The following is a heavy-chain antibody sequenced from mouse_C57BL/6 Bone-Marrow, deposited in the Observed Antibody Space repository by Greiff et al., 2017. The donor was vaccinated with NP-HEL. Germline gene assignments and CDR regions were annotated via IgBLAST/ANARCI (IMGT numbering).Heavy chain of an antibody. V-gene: IGHV1-15*01. CDR2: IDPETGGT. D-gene: IGHD3-1*01. CDR1: GYTFTDYE. J-gene: IGHJ3*01. CDR3: TRTGPFAY. Sequence: VQLQQSGAELVRPGASVTLSCKASGYTFTDYEMHWVKPTPVHGLEWIGAIDPETGGTAYNQKFKGKAILTADKSSSPAYLEPRSLTSEDSAVYYCTRTGPFAYWGQGTLVTVSA.